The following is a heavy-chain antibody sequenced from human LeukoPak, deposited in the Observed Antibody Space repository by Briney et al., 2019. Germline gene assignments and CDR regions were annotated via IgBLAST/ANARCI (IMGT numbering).Heavy chain of an antibody. CDR1: GCTFSSYA. D-gene: IGHD2-2*01. V-gene: IGHV1-69*05. J-gene: IGHJ4*02. CDR3: ARDTFFSCSSTSCSDY. Sequence: SVKVSCKASGCTFSSYAISWVRQAPGQGLEWMGRINPNFGTANYAQKFQGRVTITTDESTSTAYMELSSLRSEDTAVYYCARDTFFSCSSTSCSDYWGQGTLVTVSS. CDR2: INPNFGTA.